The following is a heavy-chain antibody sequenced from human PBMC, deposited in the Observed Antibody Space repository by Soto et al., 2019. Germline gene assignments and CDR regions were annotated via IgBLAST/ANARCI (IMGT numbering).Heavy chain of an antibody. D-gene: IGHD1-7*01. V-gene: IGHV4-59*08. CDR1: GGSISPYY. CDR3: TTMGTPATGLYYFDY. J-gene: IGHJ4*02. Sequence: SETLSLTCSVSGGSISPYYWSWIRQPPGKGLEWVGYIYYAGTTSYNPSLKSRVTISVDTSKNQFSLNLSFVTAADTAVYYCTTMGTPATGLYYFDYWGQGTLVTVSS. CDR2: IYYAGTT.